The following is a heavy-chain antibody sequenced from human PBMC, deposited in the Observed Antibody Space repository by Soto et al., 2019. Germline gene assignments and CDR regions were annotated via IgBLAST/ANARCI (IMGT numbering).Heavy chain of an antibody. J-gene: IGHJ4*02. Sequence: QVQLQESGPGLVKPSGTLSLTCAVSSGSISSSNWWSWVRQPPGKGLEWIGEIYHSGSTNYNPSLKRRAPHSVKKSKNQFPRKRGSLTAAGRAWYFFARRRGGGFDYWGQGTLVTVSS. CDR2: IYHSGST. CDR3: ARRRGGGFDY. V-gene: IGHV4-4*02. D-gene: IGHD3-16*01. CDR1: SGSISSSNW.